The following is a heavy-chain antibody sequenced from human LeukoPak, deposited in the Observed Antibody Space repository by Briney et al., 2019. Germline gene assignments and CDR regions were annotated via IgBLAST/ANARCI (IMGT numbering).Heavy chain of an antibody. CDR3: SRLEDSSPIEVALDI. Sequence: GGSLRLSCAASGCTFSGSVMPWVRQAAGKGLEWVGRIRSKRNNYATAYAASVKGRFTISRDDSKSTVYLHMDSLKTEDTALYYCSRLEDSSPIEVALDIWGQGTVVTVSS. D-gene: IGHD6-13*01. J-gene: IGHJ3*02. CDR1: GCTFSGSV. V-gene: IGHV3-73*01. CDR2: IRSKRNNYAT.